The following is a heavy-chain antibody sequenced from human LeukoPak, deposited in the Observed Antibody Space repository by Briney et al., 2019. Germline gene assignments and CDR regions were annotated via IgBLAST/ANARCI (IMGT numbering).Heavy chain of an antibody. CDR2: IYPGDSDT. V-gene: IGHV5-51*01. J-gene: IGHJ6*03. D-gene: IGHD3-3*02. Sequence: GESLKISCKASGYTFTSYWIAWVRPMPGKGLEWMGIIYPGDSDTRYTPSFQGQVTISADTSISTAYLQWNSLEASDTAMYYCARQAHFWSVSDYYYYMDVWGKGTTVTVSS. CDR1: GYTFTSYW. CDR3: ARQAHFWSVSDYYYYMDV.